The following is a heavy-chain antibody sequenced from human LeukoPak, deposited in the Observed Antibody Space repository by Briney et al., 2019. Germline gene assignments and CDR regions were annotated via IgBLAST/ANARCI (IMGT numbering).Heavy chain of an antibody. J-gene: IGHJ6*02. D-gene: IGHD6-13*01. CDR1: GFTFSNYG. V-gene: IGHV3-33*01. CDR3: ARGPFYTSSWYYGDYYYGMDV. Sequence: GGSLRLSCSASGFTFSNYGMHWVRQAPGKGLEWVAVIWHDGRNKLYVDSVKGRFTISRDNSKNTLYLQMNSLRVEDTAVYYCARGPFYTSSWYYGDYYYGMDVWGQGTTVTVSS. CDR2: IWHDGRNK.